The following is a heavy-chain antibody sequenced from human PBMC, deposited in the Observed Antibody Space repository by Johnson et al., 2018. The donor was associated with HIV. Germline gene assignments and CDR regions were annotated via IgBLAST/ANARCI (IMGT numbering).Heavy chain of an antibody. CDR1: RFTFSDYY. D-gene: IGHD6-19*01. V-gene: IGHV3-11*04. CDR3: AKGSGWYSAFDI. Sequence: QVQLVESGGGLVKPGGSLRLSCAASRFTFSDYYMSWIRQTPGKGLEWVSYISSSGGTIYYADSVKGRFSISRDNAKNSLYLQMNSLGAEDTAVYYCAKGSGWYSAFDIWGQGTMVTVSS. J-gene: IGHJ3*02. CDR2: ISSSGGTI.